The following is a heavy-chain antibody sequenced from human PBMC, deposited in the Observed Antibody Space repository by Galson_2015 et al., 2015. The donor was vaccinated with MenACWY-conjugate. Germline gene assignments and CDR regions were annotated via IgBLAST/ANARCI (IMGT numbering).Heavy chain of an antibody. CDR1: GFTFSSYG. Sequence: SLRLSCAASGFTFSSYGMHWVRQAPGKGLEWVAVISYDGSNKYYADSVKGRLTISRDNSKNTLYLQMNSLRAEDTAVYYCAKDGFSRVAGKLDYWGQGTLVTVSS. V-gene: IGHV3-30*18. CDR2: ISYDGSNK. J-gene: IGHJ4*02. CDR3: AKDGFSRVAGKLDY. D-gene: IGHD6-19*01.